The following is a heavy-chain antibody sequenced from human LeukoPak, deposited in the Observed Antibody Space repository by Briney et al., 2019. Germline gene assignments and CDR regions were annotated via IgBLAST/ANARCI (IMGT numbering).Heavy chain of an antibody. Sequence: GGSLRLSCAASGFNFIDYTMNWVRQAPGKGLEWVSSITSTGRYIFYADSLKGRFTISRDNAKKSLYLQMNSLRAEDTAVYYCARLRDVGGNPHPFNVWGQGTTVTVSS. D-gene: IGHD4-23*01. CDR1: GFNFIDYT. CDR2: ITSTGRYI. V-gene: IGHV3-21*01. J-gene: IGHJ3*01. CDR3: ARLRDVGGNPHPFNV.